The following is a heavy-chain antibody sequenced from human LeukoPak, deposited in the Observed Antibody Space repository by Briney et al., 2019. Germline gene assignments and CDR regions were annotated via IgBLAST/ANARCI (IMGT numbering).Heavy chain of an antibody. V-gene: IGHV5-51*01. D-gene: IGHD2-2*01. CDR1: GYSFTSYW. Sequence: GESLKISCKGSGYSFTSYWIGWVRQMPGKGLEWMGIIYPGDSDTRYSPSFQGQVTISVDKSIITAYLQWSSLKASDTAMSYCARPIHCSTTSCSFDYWGQGTLVTVSS. CDR2: IYPGDSDT. J-gene: IGHJ4*02. CDR3: ARPIHCSTTSCSFDY.